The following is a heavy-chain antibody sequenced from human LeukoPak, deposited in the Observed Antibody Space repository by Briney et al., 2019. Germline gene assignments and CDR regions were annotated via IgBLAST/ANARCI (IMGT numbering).Heavy chain of an antibody. V-gene: IGHV1-18*01. Sequence: GASVEVSCKASGYTFTSYGISWVRQAPGQGLEWMGWISAYNGNTNYAQKLQGRVTMTTDTSTSTAYMELRSLRSDDTAVYYCARPALPGIAAAGILDPWGQGTLVTVSS. J-gene: IGHJ5*02. D-gene: IGHD6-13*01. CDR1: GYTFTSYG. CDR2: ISAYNGNT. CDR3: ARPALPGIAAAGILDP.